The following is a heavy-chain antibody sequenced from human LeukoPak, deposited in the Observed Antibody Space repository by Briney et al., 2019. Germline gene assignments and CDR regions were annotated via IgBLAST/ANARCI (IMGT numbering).Heavy chain of an antibody. V-gene: IGHV4-59*12. CDR1: GDSISSYY. CDR3: ARAQGSRYDFWSGYFAYYFDY. J-gene: IGHJ4*02. Sequence: SETLSLTCTVSGDSISSYYWTWIRQSPGKGLEWIGYIYYSGSTNYNPSLKSRVTISVDTSKNQFSLKLSSVTAADTAVYYCARAQGSRYDFWSGYFAYYFDYWGQGTLVTVSS. D-gene: IGHD3-3*01. CDR2: IYYSGST.